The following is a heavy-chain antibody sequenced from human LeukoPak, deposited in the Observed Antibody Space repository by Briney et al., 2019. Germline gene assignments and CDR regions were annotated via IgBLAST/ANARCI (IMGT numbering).Heavy chain of an antibody. V-gene: IGHV4-39*01. J-gene: IGHJ6*02. CDR1: GGSISSSSYY. CDR2: IYYSGST. Sequence: SETLSLTCTVSGGSISSSSYYWGWIRQPPGKGLEWIGSIYYSGSTYYNPSLKSRVTISVDTSKNQFSLKLSSVTAADTAVYYCARHVHEFPVGYYYGMDVWGQGTTVTVSS. CDR3: ARHVHEFPVGYYYGMDV. D-gene: IGHD4-23*01.